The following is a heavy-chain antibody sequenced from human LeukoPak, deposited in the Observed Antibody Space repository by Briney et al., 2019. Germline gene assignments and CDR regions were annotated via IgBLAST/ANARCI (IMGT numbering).Heavy chain of an antibody. D-gene: IGHD6-19*01. Sequence: SETLSLTCTVSGVSISSYYWSWIRQPPGQGREGVGYIYYSGSTNYNPSLNSRVTISVDTSKNEYSLKLSSVTAADTAVYYCARGNPDMGAVAADYWGQGTLVTVSS. CDR2: IYYSGST. CDR1: GVSISSYY. V-gene: IGHV4-59*08. CDR3: ARGNPDMGAVAADY. J-gene: IGHJ4*02.